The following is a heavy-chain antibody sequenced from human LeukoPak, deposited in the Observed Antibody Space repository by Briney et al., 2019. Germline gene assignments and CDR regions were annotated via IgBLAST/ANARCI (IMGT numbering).Heavy chain of an antibody. Sequence: SETLSLTCAVYGGSFSGYYWTWIRQPPGKGLEWIGEINHSGSTYYNPSLKSRVTISVDTYKSRFSLKLSSVTAADTAVYYCATTVTTRYYFDYWGQGTLVTVSS. D-gene: IGHD4-17*01. CDR1: GGSFSGYY. V-gene: IGHV4-34*01. J-gene: IGHJ4*02. CDR2: INHSGST. CDR3: ATTVTTRYYFDY.